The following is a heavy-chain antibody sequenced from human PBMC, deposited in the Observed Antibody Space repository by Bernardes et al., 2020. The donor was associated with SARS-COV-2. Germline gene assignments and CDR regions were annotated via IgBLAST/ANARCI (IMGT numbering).Heavy chain of an antibody. CDR1: GGSLSGYY. V-gene: IGHV4-34*01. CDR2: INYSGST. Sequence: SETLSLTCAVYGGSLSGYYWNWIRQPPGKGLEWIGEINYSGSTNYNPSLKRRVTISVDTSKNPFSLKLSSVTAADTSVYYWSRAGWGIWYYDLWGRGTLVTVSS. CDR3: SRAGWGIWYYDL. D-gene: IGHD6-19*01. J-gene: IGHJ2*01.